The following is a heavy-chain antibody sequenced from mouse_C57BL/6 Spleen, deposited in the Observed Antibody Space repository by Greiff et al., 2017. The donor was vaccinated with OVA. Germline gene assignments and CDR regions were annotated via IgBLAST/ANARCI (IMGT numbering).Heavy chain of an antibody. CDR2: IYPRDGST. J-gene: IGHJ4*01. CDR1: GYTFTSYD. D-gene: IGHD1-1*01. Sequence: QVQLQQSGPELVKPGASVKLSCKASGYTFTSYDINWVKQRPGQGLEWIGWIYPRDGSTKYNETFKGKATLTVNTSSSTAYMELHSLTSEDSAVYFCARRGGSSYGYAMDYWGQGTSVTVSS. CDR3: ARRGGSSYGYAMDY. V-gene: IGHV1-85*01.